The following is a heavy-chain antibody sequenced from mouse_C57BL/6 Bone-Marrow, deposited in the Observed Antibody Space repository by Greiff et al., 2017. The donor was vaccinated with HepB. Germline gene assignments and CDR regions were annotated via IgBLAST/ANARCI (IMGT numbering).Heavy chain of an antibody. D-gene: IGHD4-1*01. Sequence: VQLQQSGAELVRPGSSVKLSCKASGYTFTSYWMHWVKQRPIQGLEWIGNIDPSDSETHYNQKFKDKATLTVDKSSSTAYMQLSSLTSEDSAVYYCARKLTGGLYYFDYWGQGTTLTVSS. CDR2: IDPSDSET. J-gene: IGHJ2*01. CDR3: ARKLTGGLYYFDY. V-gene: IGHV1-52*01. CDR1: GYTFTSYW.